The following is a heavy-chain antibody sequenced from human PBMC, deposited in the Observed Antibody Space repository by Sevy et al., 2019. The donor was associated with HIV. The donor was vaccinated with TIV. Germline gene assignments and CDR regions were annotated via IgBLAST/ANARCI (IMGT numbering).Heavy chain of an antibody. V-gene: IGHV4-34*01. J-gene: IGHJ1*01. D-gene: IGHD4-17*01. Sequence: SETLSLTCAVYGGSFSGYYWSWIRQPPGKGLEWIGEINHSGSTNYNPSLKSRVTISVDTSKNQFSLELSSVTAADTAVYYCARGGNGDYRYFQHWGQGTLVTVSS. CDR1: GGSFSGYY. CDR3: ARGGNGDYRYFQH. CDR2: INHSGST.